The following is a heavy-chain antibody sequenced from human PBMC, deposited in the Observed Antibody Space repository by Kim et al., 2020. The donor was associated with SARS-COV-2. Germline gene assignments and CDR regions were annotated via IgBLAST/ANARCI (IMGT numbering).Heavy chain of an antibody. CDR2: IGGSGGSI. V-gene: IGHV3-64D*06. CDR1: GFTFSSYG. J-gene: IGHJ4*02. D-gene: IGHD1-20*01. Sequence: GGSLRLSCSASGFTFSSYGMHWVRQAPGKGLEYVSTIGGSGGSISYADSVKGRFTISRDNSKNTLYLQMSSLRAEDTAVYYCVGPIRASVAYWGQGTLVTVSS. CDR3: VGPIRASVAY.